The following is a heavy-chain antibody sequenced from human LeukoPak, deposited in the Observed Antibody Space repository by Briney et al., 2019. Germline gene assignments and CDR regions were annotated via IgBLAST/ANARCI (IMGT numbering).Heavy chain of an antibody. CDR3: AKDQGSYRLFDY. CDR2: IYSGGYT. CDR1: GFTVSSNY. J-gene: IGHJ4*02. D-gene: IGHD4-11*01. V-gene: IGHV3-66*01. Sequence: GGSLRLSCAASGFTVSSNYMNWVRQAPGKGLEWVSVIYSGGYTYYADSVKGRFTISRDNSKNTLYLQMNSLRAEDTAVYYCAKDQGSYRLFDYWGQGTLVTVSS.